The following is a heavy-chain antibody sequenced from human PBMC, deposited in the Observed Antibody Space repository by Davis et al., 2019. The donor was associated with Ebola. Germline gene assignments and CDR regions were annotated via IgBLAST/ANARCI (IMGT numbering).Heavy chain of an antibody. Sequence: AASVKVSCKASGGTFSSYAISWVRQAPGQGLEWMGGIIPIFGTANYAQKFQGRVTITADESTSTAYMELSSLRSEDTAVHYCAREWHNWFDPWGQGTLVTVSS. CDR1: GGTFSSYA. D-gene: IGHD5-24*01. CDR2: IIPIFGTA. V-gene: IGHV1-69*13. J-gene: IGHJ5*02. CDR3: AREWHNWFDP.